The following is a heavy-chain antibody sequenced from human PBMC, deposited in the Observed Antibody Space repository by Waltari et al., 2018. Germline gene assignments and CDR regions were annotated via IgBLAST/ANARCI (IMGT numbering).Heavy chain of an antibody. CDR1: GGTFSRYA. D-gene: IGHD3-3*01. CDR3: SRAPTSELFGGMDV. CDR2: LMPIFGTA. V-gene: IGHV1-69*01. Sequence: QVQLVQSGAEVKKPGSSVKVSCTASGGTFSRYAISWVRQAPGPGLEWVGGLMPIFGTANDVQKLQPRVKIPAAEPTSTVYRELSMLRSDDTAVYHCSRAPTSELFGGMDVWGQGTTVTVSS. J-gene: IGHJ6*02.